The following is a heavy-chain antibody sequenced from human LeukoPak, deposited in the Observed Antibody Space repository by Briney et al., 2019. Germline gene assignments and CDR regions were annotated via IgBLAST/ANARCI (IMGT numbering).Heavy chain of an antibody. Sequence: QTCSLTCAISGDSVYSNSAAWNWIRQSPSRGLEWLGRTYYVSKWYNDYAVSVKSRITINPDTSKNPFSLQLNSVTPEDTAVYYCARDPTGHLRFDPWGQGTLLSASS. V-gene: IGHV6-1*01. J-gene: IGHJ5*02. CDR2: TYYVSKWYN. CDR3: ARDPTGHLRFDP. D-gene: IGHD1-1*01. CDR1: GDSVYSNSAA.